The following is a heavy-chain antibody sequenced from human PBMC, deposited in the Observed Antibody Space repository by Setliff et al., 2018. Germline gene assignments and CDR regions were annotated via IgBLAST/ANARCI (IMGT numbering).Heavy chain of an antibody. D-gene: IGHD2-2*01. V-gene: IGHV1-46*03. CDR1: GYPFTNYY. CDR2: INPRAGTT. CDR3: ARGGSPDCDNTSCRYGDYVY. J-gene: IGHJ4*02. Sequence: ASVKVSCKASGYPFTNYYINWVRQAPGLGLEWMGIINPRAGTTSYAQKFQGRVTMTRDTSTRTVYMELSSLRSEDTAVYYCARGGSPDCDNTSCRYGDYVYWGLGALVTVSS.